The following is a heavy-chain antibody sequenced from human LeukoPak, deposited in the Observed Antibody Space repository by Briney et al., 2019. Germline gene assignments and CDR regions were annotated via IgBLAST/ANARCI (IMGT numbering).Heavy chain of an antibody. CDR2: IYHGGRN. CDR1: GGSFSSYY. D-gene: IGHD5-18*01. CDR3: ARGTGIQHWPDYFDY. V-gene: IGHV4-34*01. Sequence: SETLSLTCAVSGGSFSSYYWSWIRQPPGKGLEWIGEIYHGGRNNYNPSLKSRVTISVDTSKNQFSLKLSSATAADTAVYYCARGTGIQHWPDYFDYWGQGTPATVS. J-gene: IGHJ4*02.